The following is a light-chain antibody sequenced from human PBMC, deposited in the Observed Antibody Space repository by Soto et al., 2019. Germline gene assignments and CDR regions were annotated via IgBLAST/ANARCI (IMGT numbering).Light chain of an antibody. CDR1: QGISSY. CDR2: AAS. CDR3: QQLNSHPLT. Sequence: IQLTQSPSSLSASVGDRVTITCRASQGISSYLAWYQQKPGKAPKLLIYAASTLQSGVPSRFSGSGSGTDFTLTISSLQPKDFATYYCQQLNSHPLTFGGGTKVEIK. J-gene: IGKJ4*01. V-gene: IGKV1-9*01.